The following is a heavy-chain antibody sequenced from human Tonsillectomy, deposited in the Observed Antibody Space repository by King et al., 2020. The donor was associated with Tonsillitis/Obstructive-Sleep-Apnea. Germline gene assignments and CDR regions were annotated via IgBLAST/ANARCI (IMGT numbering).Heavy chain of an antibody. D-gene: IGHD3-3*01. CDR1: GGSVSSGSYY. V-gene: IGHV4-61*01. Sequence: QLQESGPGLVEPSETLSLTFTVSGGSVSSGSYYWSWVRQPPREGPGWIWCIYYSWGAHYHPPPQSRVTISVDTSKNQFSPKPSSVTAADTAVYYCARVGGDFGVVTLPHNWFDPWGQGTLVTVSS. J-gene: IGHJ5*02. CDR3: ARVGGDFGVVTLPHNWFDP. CDR2: IYYSWGA.